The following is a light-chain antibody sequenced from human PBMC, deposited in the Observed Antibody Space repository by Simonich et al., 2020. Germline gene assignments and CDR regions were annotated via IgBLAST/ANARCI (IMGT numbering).Light chain of an antibody. CDR3: SSYAGSNI. CDR1: SSDVGGYNY. V-gene: IGLV2-14*01. Sequence: QSALTQPASVSGSPGQSITISCTGTSSDVGGYNYVSWYQQHPGKAPKPMIYDVSKRPSGVSNRFSGSKSGNTASLTVSGLQAEDEADYYCSSYAGSNIFGGGTKLTVL. CDR2: DVS. J-gene: IGLJ2*01.